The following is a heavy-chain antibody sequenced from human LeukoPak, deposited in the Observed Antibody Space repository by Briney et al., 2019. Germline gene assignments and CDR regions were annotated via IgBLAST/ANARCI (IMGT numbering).Heavy chain of an antibody. Sequence: PGGSLRLSCAASGFTFSSYSMNWVRQAPGKGLEWVSSISSSSSYIYYADSVKGRFTISRDNAKNSLYLQMNSLRAEDTAVYYCARGGSYRAFYYMDVWGKGTTVTVSS. J-gene: IGHJ6*03. CDR1: GFTFSSYS. V-gene: IGHV3-21*01. D-gene: IGHD1-26*01. CDR2: ISSSSSYI. CDR3: ARGGSYRAFYYMDV.